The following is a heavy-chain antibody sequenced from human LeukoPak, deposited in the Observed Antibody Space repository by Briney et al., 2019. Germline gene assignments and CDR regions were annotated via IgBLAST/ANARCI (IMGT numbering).Heavy chain of an antibody. J-gene: IGHJ3*02. Sequence: PSETLSLTCTVSGGSISSYYWSWIRQPPGKGLEWIGYIYYSGSTNYNPSLKSRVTISVDTSKNQFSLKLSSVTAADTAVYYCARAADKYDAFDIWGQGTMVTVSS. CDR3: ARAADKYDAFDI. CDR2: IYYSGST. CDR1: GGSISSYY. V-gene: IGHV4-59*12.